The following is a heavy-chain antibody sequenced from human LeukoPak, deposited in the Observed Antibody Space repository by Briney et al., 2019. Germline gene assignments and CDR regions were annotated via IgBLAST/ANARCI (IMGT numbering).Heavy chain of an antibody. CDR1: GGSISSGDYY. CDR2: IYYSGST. V-gene: IGHV4-30-4*01. J-gene: IGHJ4*02. Sequence: PSETLSLTCTVSGGSISSGDYYWSWIRQPPGKGLEWIGYIYYSGSTYYNPSLKSRVTISVDTSKNQFSLKLSSVTAADTAVYYCARGVVIRPYQGGLDYWGQGTLVTVSS. CDR3: ARGVVIRPYQGGLDY. D-gene: IGHD3-22*01.